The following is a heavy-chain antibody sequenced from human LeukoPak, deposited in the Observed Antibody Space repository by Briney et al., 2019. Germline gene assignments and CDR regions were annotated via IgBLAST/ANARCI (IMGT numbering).Heavy chain of an antibody. V-gene: IGHV3-7*01. Sequence: GGSLRLSCAASGFTFSSYWMSWVRQAPGKGLEWVANINQDGSAKDYGGSVKGRFTISRDNAKNSLYLQMNSLRAVDTAVYFCASAPNENYFDFWGQGTLVTVSS. CDR1: GFTFSSYW. J-gene: IGHJ4*02. CDR2: INQDGSAK. CDR3: ASAPNENYFDF.